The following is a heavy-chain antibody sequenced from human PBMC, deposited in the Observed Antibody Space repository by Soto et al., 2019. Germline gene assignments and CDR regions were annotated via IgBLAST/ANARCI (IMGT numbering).Heavy chain of an antibody. D-gene: IGHD3-3*01. CDR3: ARVLVGDYDFWTDYYYYYGMDV. J-gene: IGHJ6*02. Sequence: PGGSLRLSCAASGFTFSSYSMNWVRQAPGKGLEWVSSISSSSSYIYYADSVKGRFTISRDNAKNSLYLQMNSLGAEDTAVYYCARVLVGDYDFWTDYYYYYGMDVWGQGTTVTVS. V-gene: IGHV3-21*01. CDR1: GFTFSSYS. CDR2: ISSSSSYI.